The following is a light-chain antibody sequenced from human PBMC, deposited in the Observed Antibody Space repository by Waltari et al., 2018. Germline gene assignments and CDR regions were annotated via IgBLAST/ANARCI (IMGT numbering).Light chain of an antibody. CDR1: DLGQKY. CDR2: QNN. J-gene: IGLJ2*01. V-gene: IGLV3-1*01. Sequence: SYELTQPPSVSVSPGQTATITCSGDDLGQKYACWYQQKPGQSPTVVIYQNNRRPSGIHERFSGAKSGNTATLTISGTQSIDEADYYCQTWGSSVLVFGGGTKLTVL. CDR3: QTWGSSVLV.